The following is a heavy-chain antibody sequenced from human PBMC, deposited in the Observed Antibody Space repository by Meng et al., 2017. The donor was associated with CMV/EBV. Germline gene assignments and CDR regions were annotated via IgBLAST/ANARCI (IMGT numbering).Heavy chain of an antibody. CDR3: ARTGTTGTLFDWFDP. CDR1: GFTFSSYS. CDR2: ISSSSSYI. V-gene: IGHV3-21*01. D-gene: IGHD1-1*01. J-gene: IGHJ5*02. Sequence: GGSLRLSCAASGFTFSSYSMNWVRQAPGKGLEWVSSISSSSSYIYYADSVKGRFTISRDNAKNSLYLQMNSLRAEDTAVYYCARTGTTGTLFDWFDPWGQGTLVTVSS.